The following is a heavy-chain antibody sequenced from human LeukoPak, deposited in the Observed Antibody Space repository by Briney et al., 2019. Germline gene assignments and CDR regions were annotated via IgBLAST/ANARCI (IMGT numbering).Heavy chain of an antibody. Sequence: GGSLRLSCAASGFTFSDYYMSWIRQAPAKGLEWVSYISSSSSYTNYADSVKGRFTISRDNAKNPLYLQMNSLRAEDTAVYYCASFPYCSSTSCSSPWGQGTLVTVSS. CDR2: ISSSSSYT. V-gene: IGHV3-11*03. D-gene: IGHD2-2*01. J-gene: IGHJ5*02. CDR3: ASFPYCSSTSCSSP. CDR1: GFTFSDYY.